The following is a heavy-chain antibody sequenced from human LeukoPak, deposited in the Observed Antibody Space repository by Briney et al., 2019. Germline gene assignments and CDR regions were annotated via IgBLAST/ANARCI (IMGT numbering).Heavy chain of an antibody. V-gene: IGHV4-34*01. D-gene: IGHD5-18*01. CDR1: AGSFSLYY. CDR3: ARHGKSWIQLWLAPSDWFDT. CDR2: IKHSGST. Sequence: ASETVSLTCAVYAGSFSLYYWSWIRHPPGKGLEWIGEIKHSGSTNYNPSRKSRVPISVDTSKNHFSSKMSSVTAADTGVYFWARHGKSWIQLWLAPSDWFDTSGQRALVTVSS. J-gene: IGHJ5*02.